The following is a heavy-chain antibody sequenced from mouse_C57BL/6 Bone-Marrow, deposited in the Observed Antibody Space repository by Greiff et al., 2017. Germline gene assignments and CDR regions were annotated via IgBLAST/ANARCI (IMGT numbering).Heavy chain of an antibody. Sequence: VQLQQSGAELVRPGASVKLSCTASGFNIKDYYMHWVKQRPEQGLEWIGRIDPEDGDTEYAPKFKGKATLTADTSANTAYMQLSSLTSEATDVYYVSTSMIEDWYFDVWGTGTTVTVSS. V-gene: IGHV14-1*01. CDR3: STSMIEDWYFDV. J-gene: IGHJ1*03. CDR1: GFNIKDYY. D-gene: IGHD2-10*02. CDR2: IDPEDGDT.